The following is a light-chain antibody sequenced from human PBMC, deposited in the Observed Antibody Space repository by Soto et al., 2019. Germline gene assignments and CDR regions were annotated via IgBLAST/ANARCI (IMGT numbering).Light chain of an antibody. J-gene: IGKJ1*01. V-gene: IGKV1-5*03. CDR2: KAS. CDR1: PSISSW. CDR3: QQYNTSWT. Sequence: DIQITQSPSTLSASVGDRVTITCRASPSISSWLAWYQQKPGKAPKLLIYKASSLESGVPSRFSGSGSGTEFTLTISSLQPDDFATYYCQQYNTSWTFGQGTKVEIK.